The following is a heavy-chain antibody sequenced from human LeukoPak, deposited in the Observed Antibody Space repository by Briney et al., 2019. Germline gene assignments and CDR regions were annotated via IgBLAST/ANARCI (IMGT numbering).Heavy chain of an antibody. CDR2: IIPIFGTA. Sequence: SAKVSCKASGGTFGNYAISWVRQAPGQGLEWMGGIIPIFGTANYAQKFQGRVTITADESTSTAYMELSSLRSEDTAVYYCAREARVTTHSAEYFQHWGQGTLVTVSS. CDR1: GGTFGNYA. D-gene: IGHD4-17*01. V-gene: IGHV1-69*13. CDR3: AREARVTTHSAEYFQH. J-gene: IGHJ1*01.